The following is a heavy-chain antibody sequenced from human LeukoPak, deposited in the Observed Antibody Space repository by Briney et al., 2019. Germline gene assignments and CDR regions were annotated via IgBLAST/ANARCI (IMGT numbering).Heavy chain of an antibody. CDR2: IIPIFGTA. CDR1: GGTFSSYA. D-gene: IGHD6-19*01. J-gene: IGHJ3*02. Sequence: SVKVSCKASGGTFSSYAISWVRQAPGQGLEWMGGIIPIFGTANYAQKFQGRVTITADKSTSTAYMELSSLRSEDTAVYYCAREGIAVAGGAFDIWGQGTMVTVSS. CDR3: AREGIAVAGGAFDI. V-gene: IGHV1-69*06.